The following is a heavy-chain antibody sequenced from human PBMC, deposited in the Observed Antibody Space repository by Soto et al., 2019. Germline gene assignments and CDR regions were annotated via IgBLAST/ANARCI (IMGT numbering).Heavy chain of an antibody. CDR3: ARGEITLLGGMDV. CDR2: INHSGSS. Sequence: PSETLSLTCTVSGGSFRGYYWGWVRQPPGKGLEWIGEINHSGSSNHHPSLKSRVTISVATSKNQFSLTVNSVTPADTAVYYCARGEITLLGGMDVWGQGTTVTVSS. J-gene: IGHJ6*02. D-gene: IGHD3-10*01. CDR1: GGSFRGYY. V-gene: IGHV4-34*01.